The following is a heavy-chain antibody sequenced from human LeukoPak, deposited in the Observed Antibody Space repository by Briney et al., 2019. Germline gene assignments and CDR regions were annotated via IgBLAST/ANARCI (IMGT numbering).Heavy chain of an antibody. D-gene: IGHD3-9*01. Sequence: GASVKVSCKASGYTFTSYGISWVRQAPGQGLEWMGWISAYNGNTNYAQKLQGRVTMTRDMSTSTVYMELSSLRSEDTAVYYCARVFYDILTVDPWGQGTLVTVSS. CDR3: ARVFYDILTVDP. J-gene: IGHJ5*02. V-gene: IGHV1-18*01. CDR1: GYTFTSYG. CDR2: ISAYNGNT.